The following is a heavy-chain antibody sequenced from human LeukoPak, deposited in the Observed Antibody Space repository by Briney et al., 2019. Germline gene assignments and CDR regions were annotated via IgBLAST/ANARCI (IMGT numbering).Heavy chain of an antibody. J-gene: IGHJ5*02. CDR1: GGSISSYY. CDR3: ARXFKVPANWFDP. CDR2: IYYSGST. V-gene: IGHV4-59*08. D-gene: IGHD2-2*01. Sequence: SETLSLTCTVSGGSISSYYWSWIRQPPGKGLEWIGYIYYSGSTNYNPSLKSRVTISVDTSKNHFSLKLSSVTAADTAVYYCARXFKVPANWFDPWGQGTLVTVSS.